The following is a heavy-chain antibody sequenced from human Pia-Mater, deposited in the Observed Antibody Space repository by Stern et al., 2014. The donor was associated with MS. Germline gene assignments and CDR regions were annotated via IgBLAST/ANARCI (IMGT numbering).Heavy chain of an antibody. J-gene: IGHJ4*02. V-gene: IGHV1-24*01. D-gene: IGHD3-10*01. CDR1: GYTLTDFF. CDR2: FDPEDGET. CDR3: ATDYNY. Sequence: VQLVESGAEVKKPGASVKVSCKVSGYTLTDFFMHWVRQPPGKGLEWMGGFDPEDGETISAQNFQGRVTMTADTSTDHAYLQLSSLRSDDTAVYYCATDYNYWGQGTLVTVSS.